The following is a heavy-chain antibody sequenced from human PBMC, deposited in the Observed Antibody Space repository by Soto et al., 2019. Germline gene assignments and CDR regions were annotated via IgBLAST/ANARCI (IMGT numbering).Heavy chain of an antibody. J-gene: IGHJ6*03. Sequence: PSETLSLTCTVSGGSISSSSYYWGWIRQPPGQGLEWLGTIYSLGNTYYNPSLKSRVTISVDKSKNQLFLKLSSVTAADTAVYYCARASGYYYYYMDVWGKGTTVTVSS. CDR1: GGSISSSSYY. CDR2: IYSLGNT. CDR3: ARASGYYYYYMDV. V-gene: IGHV4-39*07.